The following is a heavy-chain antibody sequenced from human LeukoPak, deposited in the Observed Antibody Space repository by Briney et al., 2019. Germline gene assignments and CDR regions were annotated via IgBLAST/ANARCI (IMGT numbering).Heavy chain of an antibody. CDR1: GGSLSSYY. V-gene: IGHV4-59*01. CDR3: ARDTVTTYYYYMDV. CDR2: IYYSGST. Sequence: SETLSLTCTVSGGSLSSYYWSWIRQPPGKGLEWIGYIYYSGSTNYNPSLKSRGTISVDTSKNQFSLKLSSVTAADTAVYYCARDTVTTYYYYMDVWGKGTTVTVSS. D-gene: IGHD4-11*01. J-gene: IGHJ6*03.